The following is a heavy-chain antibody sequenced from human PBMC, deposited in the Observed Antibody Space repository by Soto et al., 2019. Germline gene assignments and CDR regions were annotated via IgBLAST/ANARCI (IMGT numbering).Heavy chain of an antibody. D-gene: IGHD6-6*01. CDR1: SDSMNSGGYY. CDR3: ARRGGSSSGYYAMDV. V-gene: IGHV4-31*03. CDR2: IYSNGDT. J-gene: IGHJ6*02. Sequence: PSETLSLTCSVSSDSMNSGGYYWSWIRQHPGKGLEWIGYIYSNGDTYYNPSLKSRVTISVDTSKNQFSLSLTSVTAADTAVYYCARRGGSSSGYYAMDVWGQGTTVTVSS.